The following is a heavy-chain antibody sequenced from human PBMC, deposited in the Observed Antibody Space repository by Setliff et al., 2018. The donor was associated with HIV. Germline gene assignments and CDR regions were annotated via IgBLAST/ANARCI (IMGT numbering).Heavy chain of an antibody. D-gene: IGHD6-6*01. Sequence: HPGGSLRLSCAASGFIFDDYAMHWVRQAPGKGLEWVSGINWNSGRRAYADSVEARFIISRDNAKNSLYLQMNNLRTDDTALYYCAQGSDPQLVTLFAYWGQGTLVTVSS. CDR2: INWNSGRR. V-gene: IGHV3-9*01. CDR3: AQGSDPQLVTLFAY. CDR1: GFIFDDYA. J-gene: IGHJ4*02.